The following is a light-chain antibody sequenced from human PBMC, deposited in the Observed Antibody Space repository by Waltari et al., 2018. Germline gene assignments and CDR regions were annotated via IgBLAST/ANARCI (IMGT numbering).Light chain of an antibody. CDR3: QQYYSYSGT. CDR2: KAS. CDR1: QSINNL. J-gene: IGKJ1*01. Sequence: DIQMTQSPSTLSASIGDRVTITCRASQSINNLFAWYQLKPGKAPKLLIYKASYLESGVPSRFSGSGSGTEFTLTISSLQPDDFATYYCQQYYSYSGTFGHGTKVEIK. V-gene: IGKV1-5*03.